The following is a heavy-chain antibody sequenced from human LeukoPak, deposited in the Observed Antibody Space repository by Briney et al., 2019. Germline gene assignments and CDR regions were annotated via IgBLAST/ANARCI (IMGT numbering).Heavy chain of an antibody. CDR2: IYYSGST. J-gene: IGHJ4*02. D-gene: IGHD6-6*01. CDR1: GGSISSSSYY. V-gene: IGHV4-39*01. Sequence: SETLSLTCTVSGGSISSSSYYWGWIRQPPGKGLEWIGSIYYSGSTYYNPSLKSRVTISVDTSKNQFSLKLSSVTAADTAVYYCARLSSSSSWGIDYWGQGTWSPSPQ. CDR3: ARLSSSSSWGIDY.